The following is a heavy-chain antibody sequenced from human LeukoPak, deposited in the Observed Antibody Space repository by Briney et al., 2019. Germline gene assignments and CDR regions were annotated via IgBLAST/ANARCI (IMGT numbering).Heavy chain of an antibody. J-gene: IGHJ4*02. CDR2: TYYNGDT. CDR1: GGSISSYY. V-gene: IGHV4-59*01. Sequence: SETLSLTCTVSGGSISSYYWSWIRQPPGKGLEWIGYTYYNGDTNYNPSLKSRVIISIDTSSNQFSLRLNSMTAADTAVYYCARVLRAASWRSYDYWGQGSLVTVSS. D-gene: IGHD5-18*01. CDR3: ARVLRAASWRSYDY.